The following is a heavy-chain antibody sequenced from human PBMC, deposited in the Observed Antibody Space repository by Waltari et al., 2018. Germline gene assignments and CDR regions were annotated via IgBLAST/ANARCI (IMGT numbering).Heavy chain of an antibody. CDR1: GYTFTSYY. D-gene: IGHD3-3*01. Sequence: QVQLVQSGAEVKKPGASVKVSCKASGYTFTSYYMHWVRQAPGQGLEWMGIINPSGGSTSYAQKFQGRVTMTRDTSTSTVYMELSSLRSEDTAVYYCARVLRSGYKRQDAFDIWGQGTMVTVSS. CDR3: ARVLRSGYKRQDAFDI. V-gene: IGHV1-46*01. J-gene: IGHJ3*02. CDR2: INPSGGST.